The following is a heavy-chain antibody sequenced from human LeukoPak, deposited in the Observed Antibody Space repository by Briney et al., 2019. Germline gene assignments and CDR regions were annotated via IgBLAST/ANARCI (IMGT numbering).Heavy chain of an antibody. CDR3: ARDRSYYSDTGTDY. CDR1: GGSTSSYY. Sequence: SETLSLTCTVSGGSTSSYYWSWIRQPPGKGLEWIGYIYYSGSTKYNPSLKSRVTISVDTSKNQLSLKLSSVTAADTAVYFCARDRSYYSDTGTDYWGQGALVTVSS. CDR2: IYYSGST. J-gene: IGHJ4*02. D-gene: IGHD3-22*01. V-gene: IGHV4-59*01.